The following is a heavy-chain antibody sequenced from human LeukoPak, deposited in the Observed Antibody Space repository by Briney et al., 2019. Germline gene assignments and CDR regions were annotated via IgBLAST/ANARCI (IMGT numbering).Heavy chain of an antibody. CDR2: ISGSNGII. J-gene: IGHJ4*02. CDR3: ARVGTYSPGDY. Sequence: GGSLRLSCAASGFTFNTYTMNWVRQAPGKGLEWVSYISGSNGIIDYADSVRGRFTISRDNAKNSLYLQMNSLRAEDTAVYYCARVGTYSPGDYWGQGTQVTVSS. V-gene: IGHV3-48*01. CDR1: GFTFNTYT. D-gene: IGHD5-12*01.